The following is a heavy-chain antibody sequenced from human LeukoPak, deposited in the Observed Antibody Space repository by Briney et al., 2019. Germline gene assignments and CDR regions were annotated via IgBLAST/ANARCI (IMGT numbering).Heavy chain of an antibody. CDR2: MNPNRGNT. D-gene: IGHD3-10*01. Sequence: ASVKVSCKASGYTFTSYDINWVRQATGQGLEWMGWMNPNRGNTGYAQKFQGRVTMTRNTSISTAYMELSSLRSEDTAVYYCARVLAVRGVTPLPYWGQGTLVTVSS. CDR1: GYTFTSYD. J-gene: IGHJ4*02. V-gene: IGHV1-8*01. CDR3: ARVLAVRGVTPLPY.